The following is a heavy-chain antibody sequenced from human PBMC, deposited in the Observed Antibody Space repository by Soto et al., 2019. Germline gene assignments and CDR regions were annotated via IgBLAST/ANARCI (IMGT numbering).Heavy chain of an antibody. J-gene: IGHJ3*01. Sequence: ASVKVSCKASGYTFSSYGISWVRQAPGQGLEWMGWISAYNGNTNYAQKLQGRVTMTTDTSTSTAYMELRSLRSDDTAVYYCARVYLAAFYYCGFFDAFHFLRQATMVTLSS. V-gene: IGHV1-18*01. CDR1: GYTFSSYG. CDR3: ARVYLAAFYYCGFFDAFHF. CDR2: ISAYNGNT. D-gene: IGHD2-21*01.